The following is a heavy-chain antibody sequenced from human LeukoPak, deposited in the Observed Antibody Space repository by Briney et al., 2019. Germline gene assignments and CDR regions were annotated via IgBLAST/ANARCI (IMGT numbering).Heavy chain of an antibody. J-gene: IGHJ4*02. CDR3: ARGGIAVAGYFDY. D-gene: IGHD6-19*01. Sequence: PSETLSLTCTVSGGSVSSGSYYWSWIRQPPGKGLEWIGYIYYSGSTNYNPSLKSRVTISVDTSKNQFSPKLSSVTAADTAVYYCARGGIAVAGYFDYWGQGTLVTVSS. V-gene: IGHV4-61*01. CDR2: IYYSGST. CDR1: GGSVSSGSYY.